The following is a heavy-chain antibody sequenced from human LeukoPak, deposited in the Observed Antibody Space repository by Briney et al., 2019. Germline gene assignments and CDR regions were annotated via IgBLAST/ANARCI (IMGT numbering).Heavy chain of an antibody. D-gene: IGHD3-10*01. CDR3: ARASGSGYNGREFDY. CDR2: IYYSGST. J-gene: IGHJ4*02. Sequence: PSETLSLTCTVSGGSVSSGSYYWSWIRQPPGEGLEWIGYIYYSGSTNYNPSLKSRVTISVDTSKNQFSLKLSSVTAADTAVYYCARASGSGYNGREFDYWGQGTLVTVSS. CDR1: GGSVSSGSYY. V-gene: IGHV4-61*01.